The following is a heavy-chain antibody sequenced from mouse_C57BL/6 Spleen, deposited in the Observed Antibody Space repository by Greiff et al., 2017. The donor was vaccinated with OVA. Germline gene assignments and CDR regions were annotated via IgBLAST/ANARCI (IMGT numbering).Heavy chain of an antibody. CDR1: GFTFSDYG. CDR3: ALIGKEAWFAY. J-gene: IGHJ3*01. Sequence: EVQLVESGGGLVKPGGSLKLSCAASGFTFSDYGMHWVRQAPEKGLEWVAYISSGSSTIYYADTVKGRFTISRDNAKNTLFLQMTSLRSEDTAMYYCALIGKEAWFAYWGQGTLVTVSA. CDR2: ISSGSSTI. D-gene: IGHD4-1*01. V-gene: IGHV5-17*01.